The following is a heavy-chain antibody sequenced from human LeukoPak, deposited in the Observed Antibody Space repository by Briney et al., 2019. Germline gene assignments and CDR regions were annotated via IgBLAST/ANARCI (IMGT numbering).Heavy chain of an antibody. J-gene: IGHJ4*02. CDR2: FDPEDGET. CDR3: ATSIVGGGFFFYYFDY. D-gene: IGHD1-26*01. Sequence: ASVKVSFKVSGYTLTELSMHWVRQAPGKGLEWMGGFDPEDGETIYAQKFQGRVTMTEDTSTDTAYMELSSLRSEDTAVYYCATSIVGGGFFFYYFDYWGQGTLVTVSS. CDR1: GYTLTELS. V-gene: IGHV1-24*01.